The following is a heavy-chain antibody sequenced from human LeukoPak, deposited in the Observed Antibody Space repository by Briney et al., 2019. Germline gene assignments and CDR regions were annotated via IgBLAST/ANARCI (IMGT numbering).Heavy chain of an antibody. CDR2: IYYSGST. CDR3: AREIVPAASWFDP. CDR1: GGSISSYY. D-gene: IGHD2-2*01. J-gene: IGHJ5*02. V-gene: IGHV4-59*01. Sequence: SETLSLTCTVSGGSISSYYWSWIRQPPGKGLEWIGYIYYSGSTNYNPSLKSRVTISVDTSKNQFSLKLSSVTAADTAVYYCAREIVPAASWFDPWGQGSLVTVSS.